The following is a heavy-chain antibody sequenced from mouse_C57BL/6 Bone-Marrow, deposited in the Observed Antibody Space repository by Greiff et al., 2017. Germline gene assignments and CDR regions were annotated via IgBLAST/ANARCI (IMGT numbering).Heavy chain of an antibody. CDR2: ISDGGSYI. J-gene: IGHJ4*01. D-gene: IGHD2-12*01. V-gene: IGHV5-4*01. CDR1: GFTFSSYA. CDR3: ARDNYYSQEDDYAMDY. Sequence: EVKVVESGGGLVKPGGSLKLSCAASGFTFSSYAMSWVRQTPEKRLEWVATISDGGSYIYYPDNVKGRFTISRDNAKNNLYLQMSRLKSEDTAMYYCARDNYYSQEDDYAMDYWGQGTSVTVSS.